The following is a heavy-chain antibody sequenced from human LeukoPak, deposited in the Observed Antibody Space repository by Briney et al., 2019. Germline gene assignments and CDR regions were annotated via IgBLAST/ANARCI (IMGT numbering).Heavy chain of an antibody. CDR2: IRYDETRE. CDR3: AKPAVAAGHHYTYYMDV. J-gene: IGHJ6*03. CDR1: GFTFSAYG. Sequence: GGSLRLSCVASGFTFSAYGMHWVRQAPGKGLDWVAFIRYDETREFYGDSVKGRFTVSRDNSKNTVYLQMNSLRPEDTGVYFCAKPAVAAGHHYTYYMDVWGGGTTVTVSS. D-gene: IGHD6-13*01. V-gene: IGHV3-30*02.